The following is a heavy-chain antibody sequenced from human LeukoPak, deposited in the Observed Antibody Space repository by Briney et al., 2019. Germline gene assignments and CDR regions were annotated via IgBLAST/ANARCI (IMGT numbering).Heavy chain of an antibody. D-gene: IGHD3-22*01. Sequence: GGSLRLSCAASGFTFSSYWMHWVRQAPGKGLEWVAVISYDGSNKYYADSVKGRFTISRDNSKNTLYLQMNSLRAEDTAVYYCARDKGKGSYYDSSGYMVYWGQGTLVTVSS. CDR1: GFTFSSYW. CDR3: ARDKGKGSYYDSSGYMVY. J-gene: IGHJ4*02. V-gene: IGHV3-30-3*01. CDR2: ISYDGSNK.